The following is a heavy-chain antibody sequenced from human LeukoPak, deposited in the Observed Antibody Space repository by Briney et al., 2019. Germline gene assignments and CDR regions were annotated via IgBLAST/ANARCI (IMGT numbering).Heavy chain of an antibody. CDR3: GTYYYDSSGLYYYYYGMDV. J-gene: IGHJ6*02. V-gene: IGHV1-69*13. D-gene: IGHD3-22*01. Sequence: ASVTVSCKASGGTFSSYAISWVRQAPGQGLEWMGGIIPIFGTANYAQKFQGRVTITADESTSTAYMELSSLRSEDTAVYYCGTYYYDSSGLYYYYYGMDVWGQGTTVTVSS. CDR1: GGTFSSYA. CDR2: IIPIFGTA.